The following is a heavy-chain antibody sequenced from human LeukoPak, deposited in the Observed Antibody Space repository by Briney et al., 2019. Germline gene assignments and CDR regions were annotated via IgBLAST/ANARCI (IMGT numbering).Heavy chain of an antibody. CDR3: AREIVSVDYFDY. V-gene: IGHV4-59*01. CDR2: ISDSGST. Sequence: SETLSLTCTVSGGSMNNYYWSWIRQAPGKGLEWIGYISDSGSTNYNPSLRSRVTISVDTSKNQFSLKLNSVTAADTAVYYCAREIVSVDYFDYWGQGTLVTVSS. D-gene: IGHD2-21*01. CDR1: GGSMNNYY. J-gene: IGHJ4*02.